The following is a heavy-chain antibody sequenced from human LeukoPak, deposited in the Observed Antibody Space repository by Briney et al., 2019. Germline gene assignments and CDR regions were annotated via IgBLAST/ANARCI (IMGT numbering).Heavy chain of an antibody. D-gene: IGHD3-10*01. CDR2: ISYDGSNK. V-gene: IGHV3-30*18. Sequence: PGGSLRLSCAASGFTFSCYGMHWVRQAPGQGLEWVAVISYDGSNKYYADSVKGRFTISRDNSKNTLYLQMNSLRAEDTAVYYCAKDLDGWFGELLGAFDIWGQGTKVTVSS. J-gene: IGHJ3*02. CDR3: AKDLDGWFGELLGAFDI. CDR1: GFTFSCYG.